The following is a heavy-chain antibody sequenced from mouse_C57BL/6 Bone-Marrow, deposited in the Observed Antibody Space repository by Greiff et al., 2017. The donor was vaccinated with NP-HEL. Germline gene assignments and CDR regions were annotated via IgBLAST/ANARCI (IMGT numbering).Heavy chain of an antibody. J-gene: IGHJ1*03. D-gene: IGHD1-1*01. CDR2: IYPGSGST. Sequence: QVQLQQPGAELVKPGASVKMSCKASGYTFTSYWITWVKQRPGQGLEWIGDIYPGSGSTNYNEKFKSKATLTVDTSSSTAYMQLSSLTSEDSAVYYCASGAYGSSYGYFDVWGTGTTDTVSS. V-gene: IGHV1-55*01. CDR1: GYTFTSYW. CDR3: ASGAYGSSYGYFDV.